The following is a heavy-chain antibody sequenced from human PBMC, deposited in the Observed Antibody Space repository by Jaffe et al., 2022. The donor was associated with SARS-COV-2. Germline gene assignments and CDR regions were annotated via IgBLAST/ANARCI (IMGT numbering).Heavy chain of an antibody. D-gene: IGHD2-21*01. CDR2: ISYDGSNK. J-gene: IGHJ4*02. Sequence: QVQLVESGGGVVQPGRSLRLSCAASGFTFSSYAMHWVRQAPGKGLEWVAVISYDGSNKYYADSVKGRFTISRDNSKNTLYLQMNSLRAEDTAVYYCARDGDPLRAVEYYFDYWGQGTLVTVSS. CDR3: ARDGDPLRAVEYYFDY. V-gene: IGHV3-30-3*01. CDR1: GFTFSSYA.